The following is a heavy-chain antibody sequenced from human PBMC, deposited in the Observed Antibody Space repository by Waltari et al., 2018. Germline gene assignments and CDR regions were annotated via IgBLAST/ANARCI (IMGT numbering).Heavy chain of an antibody. CDR3: VRRLDKRRGFDY. Sequence: EVQLLESGGGLVQPGGSLRLSCAASGFTFTTYWMHWVRQAPGKGLVWVSRINSDGSGTSYADSVQGRYTISRDNAKNTVFLQMNSLRVEDTAVYYCVRRLDKRRGFDYWGQGTLVTVSS. D-gene: IGHD3-16*01. V-gene: IGHV3-74*02. J-gene: IGHJ4*02. CDR1: GFTFTTYW. CDR2: INSDGSGT.